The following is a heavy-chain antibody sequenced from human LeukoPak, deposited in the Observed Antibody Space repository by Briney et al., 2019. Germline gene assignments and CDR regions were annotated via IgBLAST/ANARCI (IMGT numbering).Heavy chain of an antibody. V-gene: IGHV1-2*02. CDR2: INPNSGGT. D-gene: IGHD3-22*01. Sequence: GSVKVSCKASGYTFTGYYMHWVRQAPGQGLEWMGWINPNSGGTNYARSFQGRVTMTRDTSIGTAYMELSRLRSDDTAVYYCARRKKYYYDSSGYSPQDAFDIWGQGTMVTVSS. CDR1: GYTFTGYY. J-gene: IGHJ3*02. CDR3: ARRKKYYYDSSGYSPQDAFDI.